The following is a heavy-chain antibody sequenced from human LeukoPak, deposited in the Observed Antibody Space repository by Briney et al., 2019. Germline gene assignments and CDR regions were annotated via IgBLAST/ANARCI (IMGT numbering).Heavy chain of an antibody. V-gene: IGHV3-13*04. CDR1: GFTFSSYD. CDR3: AREGSGSSWFGGSYYGMDV. Sequence: GGSLRLSCAASGFTFSSYDMHWVRQATGKGLEWVSAIGTAGDTYYPGSVKGRFTISRENAKNSLYLQMNSLRAGDTAVYYCAREGSGSSWFGGSYYGMDVWGQGTTVTVSS. CDR2: IGTAGDT. D-gene: IGHD6-13*01. J-gene: IGHJ6*02.